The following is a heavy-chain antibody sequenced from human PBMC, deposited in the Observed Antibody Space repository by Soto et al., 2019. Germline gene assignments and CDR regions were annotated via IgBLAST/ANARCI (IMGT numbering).Heavy chain of an antibody. CDR1: GFTFSSYS. Sequence: GGSLRLSCAASGFTFSSYSMNWVRQAPGKGLEWVSSISSSSSYIYYADSVKGRFTISRDNAKNSLYLQMNSLRAEDTAVYYCARVDDTVTTAYYYYGMDVWGQGTTVTVSS. CDR2: ISSSSSYI. D-gene: IGHD4-17*01. CDR3: ARVDDTVTTAYYYYGMDV. V-gene: IGHV3-21*01. J-gene: IGHJ6*02.